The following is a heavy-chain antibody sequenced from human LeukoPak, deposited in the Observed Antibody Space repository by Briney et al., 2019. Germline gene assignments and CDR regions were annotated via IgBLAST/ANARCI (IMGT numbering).Heavy chain of an antibody. J-gene: IGHJ5*02. D-gene: IGHD4-23*01. CDR1: GGSFSGYY. Sequence: SETLSLTCAVYGGSFSGYYWSWIRQPPGKGLEWIGEINHSGSTNYNPSLKSRVTISVDTSKNQFSLKLSSVTAADTAVYYCAVTTVVTPGDWFDPWGQGTLVTVSS. CDR2: INHSGST. V-gene: IGHV4-34*01. CDR3: AVTTVVTPGDWFDP.